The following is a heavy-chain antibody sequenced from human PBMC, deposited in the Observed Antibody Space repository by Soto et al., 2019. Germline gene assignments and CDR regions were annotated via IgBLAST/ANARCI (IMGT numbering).Heavy chain of an antibody. CDR3: ARLSIAAAGKDYYYGMEV. D-gene: IGHD6-13*01. CDR1: GGTFSSYA. J-gene: IGHJ6*02. V-gene: IGHV1-69*13. CDR2: IIPIFGTA. Sequence: ASVKVSCKASGGTFSSYAISWVRQTPGQGLEWMGGIIPIFGTANYAQKFQGRVTITADESTSTAYMELSSLRSEDTAVYYCARLSIAAAGKDYYYGMEVWGQGTTVTVSS.